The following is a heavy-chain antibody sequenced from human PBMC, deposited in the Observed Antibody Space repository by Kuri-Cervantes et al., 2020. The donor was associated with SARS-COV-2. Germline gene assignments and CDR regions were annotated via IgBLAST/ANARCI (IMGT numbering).Heavy chain of an antibody. CDR2: IIPIFGTA. CDR1: GGTFSSYA. D-gene: IGHD3-22*01. Sequence: SVKVSCKASGGTFSSYAISWVRQAPGQGLEWMGGIIPIFGTANYAQKFQGRVTMTEDTSTDTAYMELSSLRSEDTAVYYCATVYYDSSGYYYRWFDPWGQGTLVIVSS. J-gene: IGHJ5*02. CDR3: ATVYYDSSGYYYRWFDP. V-gene: IGHV1-69*06.